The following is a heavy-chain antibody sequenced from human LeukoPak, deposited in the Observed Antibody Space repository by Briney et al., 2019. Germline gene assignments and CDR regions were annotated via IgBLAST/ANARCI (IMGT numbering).Heavy chain of an antibody. J-gene: IGHJ4*02. D-gene: IGHD3-10*01. Sequence: GGSLRLSCAASGFTFSSYAMSWVRQAPGKGLEWVSYISSSGSTIYYADSVKGRFTISRDNAKNSLYLQMNSLRAEDAAVYYCARAETYYYGSGLYYFDYWGQGTLVTVSS. CDR3: ARAETYYYGSGLYYFDY. V-gene: IGHV3-48*04. CDR1: GFTFSSYA. CDR2: ISSSGSTI.